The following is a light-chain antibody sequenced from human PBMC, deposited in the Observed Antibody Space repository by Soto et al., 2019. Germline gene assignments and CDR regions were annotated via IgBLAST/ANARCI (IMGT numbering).Light chain of an antibody. CDR3: QQYGSSPPIT. J-gene: IGKJ5*01. CDR1: RDVGSD. V-gene: IGKV1-17*01. CDR2: AAS. Sequence: TQMTQSPLSLSASVGEKIIITCRASRDVGSDVSWYQQKPGQAPKLVIYAASNLYTGVPSRFSGRRSGTEFTLTISSLQPEDFAVYYCQQYGSSPPITFGQGTRLEIK.